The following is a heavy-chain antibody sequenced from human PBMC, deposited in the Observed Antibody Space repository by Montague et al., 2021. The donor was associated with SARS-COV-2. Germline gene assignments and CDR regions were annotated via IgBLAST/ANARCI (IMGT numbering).Heavy chain of an antibody. CDR3: ARDRDWDDWCGMDV. J-gene: IGHJ6*02. V-gene: IGHV3-48*03. Sequence: SLRLSCXASGFIFSSYEMNWVRRAPGKGLEWISYISSSGGGSTKXYTDSVKGRFTISRDNAKNSLYLQMNSLRVEDTAIYYCARDRDWDDWCGMDVWGQGTTVTVS. CDR2: ISSSGGGSTK. D-gene: IGHD2-21*01. CDR1: GFIFSSYE.